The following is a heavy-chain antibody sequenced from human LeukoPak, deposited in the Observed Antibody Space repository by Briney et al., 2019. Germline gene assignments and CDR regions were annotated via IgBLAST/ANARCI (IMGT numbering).Heavy chain of an antibody. V-gene: IGHV3-48*01. CDR1: GFTFSSYS. J-gene: IGHJ4*02. CDR3: AGGGSGSYYPPHFDY. D-gene: IGHD3-10*01. Sequence: PGGSLRLSCAASGFTFSSYSMNWVRQAPGKGLEWVSYISSSSSTIYYADSVKGRFTISRDNAKNSLYLQMNSLRAEDTAVYYCAGGGSGSYYPPHFDYWGQGTLVTVSS. CDR2: ISSSSSTI.